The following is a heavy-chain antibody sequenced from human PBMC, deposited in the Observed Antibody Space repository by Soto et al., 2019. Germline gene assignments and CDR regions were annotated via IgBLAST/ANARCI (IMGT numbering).Heavy chain of an antibody. V-gene: IGHV4-39*01. CDR3: ARLNTYGEIYNYYGMDV. D-gene: IGHD5-18*01. CDR2: IYYTGST. J-gene: IGHJ6*02. CDR1: GGSMSAKNYY. Sequence: SGTLSLTCSVSGGSMSAKNYYWGWIRQPPGKGLEWIGSIYYTGSTYYNPSLKSRVTISVDTSKNQFSLKLSSVTAADTAVYYCARLNTYGEIYNYYGMDVWGQGTTIT.